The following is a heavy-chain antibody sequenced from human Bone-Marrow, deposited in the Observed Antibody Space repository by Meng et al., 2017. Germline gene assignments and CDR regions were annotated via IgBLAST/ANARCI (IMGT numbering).Heavy chain of an antibody. Sequence: QVQLQESGPGLVKPSGTLSLTCTVSGGSISSSSYYWGWIRQPPGKGLEWIGSIYYTGSTYYNPALKSRVTISLDTSKNQFSLNLSSVTAADTAVYYCARGYCSTTSCYNRYFDYWGLGTLVTVSS. CDR2: IYYTGST. D-gene: IGHD2-2*02. V-gene: IGHV4-39*01. CDR3: ARGYCSTTSCYNRYFDY. CDR1: GGSISSSSYY. J-gene: IGHJ4*02.